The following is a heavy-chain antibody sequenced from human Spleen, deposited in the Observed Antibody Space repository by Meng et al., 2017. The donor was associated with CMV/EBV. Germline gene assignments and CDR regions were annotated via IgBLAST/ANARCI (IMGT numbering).Heavy chain of an antibody. J-gene: IGHJ3*02. CDR1: GYTFTSYD. D-gene: IGHD2-2*01. CDR2: MNPNSGNT. CDR3: ASEYCSSTICYRHSNWHAFDI. Sequence: ASVKVSCKASGYTFTSYDINWVRQATGQGLEWMGWMNPNSGNTGYAQKFQGRVTMTRNTSISTAYMELSSLRSEDTAMYYCASEYCSSTICYRHSNWHAFDIWGQGTMVTVSS. V-gene: IGHV1-8*01.